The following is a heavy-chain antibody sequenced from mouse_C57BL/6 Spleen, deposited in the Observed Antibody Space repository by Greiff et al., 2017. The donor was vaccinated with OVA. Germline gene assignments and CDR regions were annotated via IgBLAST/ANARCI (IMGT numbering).Heavy chain of an antibody. V-gene: IGHV1-82*01. CDR1: GYAFSSSW. Sequence: QVQLKESGPELVKPGASVKISCKASGYAFSSSWMNWVKQRPGKGLEWIGRIYPGDGDTNYNGKFKGKATLTADKSSSTAYMQLSSLTSEDSAVYFCARNSYYGSSLYFDYWGQGTTLTVSS. CDR2: IYPGDGDT. J-gene: IGHJ2*01. D-gene: IGHD1-1*01. CDR3: ARNSYYGSSLYFDY.